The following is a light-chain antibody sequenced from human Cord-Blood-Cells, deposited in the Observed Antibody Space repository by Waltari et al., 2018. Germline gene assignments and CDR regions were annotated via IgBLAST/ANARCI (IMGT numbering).Light chain of an antibody. Sequence: SYELPQPPSVSVSPGQTARITCSGDALPHQYAYWYQQKPGQAPVLVIYKDSERPSGIPERFSGSSSGTTVTLTISGVQAEDEADYYCQSADSSGTYYVFGTGTKVTVL. J-gene: IGLJ1*01. CDR2: KDS. V-gene: IGLV3-25*03. CDR3: QSADSSGTYYV. CDR1: ALPHQY.